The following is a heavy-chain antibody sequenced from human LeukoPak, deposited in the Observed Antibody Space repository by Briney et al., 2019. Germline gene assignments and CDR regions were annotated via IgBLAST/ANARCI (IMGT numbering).Heavy chain of an antibody. CDR3: AKAVVPAAIGGHGMDV. CDR2: ISGSGGST. D-gene: IGHD2-2*02. Sequence: GGSLRLSCAASGFTFSSYAMSWVRQAPGKGMEWVSAISGSGGSTYYADSVKGRFTISRDNSKNTLYLQMNSLRVEDTAVYYCAKAVVPAAIGGHGMDVWGQGTTVTVSS. CDR1: GFTFSSYA. J-gene: IGHJ6*02. V-gene: IGHV3-23*01.